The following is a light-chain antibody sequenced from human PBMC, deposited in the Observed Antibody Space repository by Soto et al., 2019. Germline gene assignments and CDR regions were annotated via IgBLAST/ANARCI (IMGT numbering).Light chain of an antibody. Sequence: DIQLTQSPSSLSASVGDRVTITCRASQSVDRNLNLYQQKLGKAPKLLIYSTSSFQSGVPSRFSGSGSGTDFTLTISSLQPEDFATYYCQQSYSTPWTFGQGTKVEI. J-gene: IGKJ1*01. V-gene: IGKV1-39*01. CDR3: QQSYSTPWT. CDR2: STS. CDR1: QSVDRN.